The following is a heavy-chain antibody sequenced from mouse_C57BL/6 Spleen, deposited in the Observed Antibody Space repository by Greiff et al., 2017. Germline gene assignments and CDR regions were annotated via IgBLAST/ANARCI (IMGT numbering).Heavy chain of an antibody. Sequence: VKLMESGAELVRPGASVTLSCKASGYTFTDYEMHWVKQTPVHGLEWIGAIDPETGGTAYNQKFKGKAILTADKSSSTAYMELRSLTSEDSAVYYCTRSSYGRAWFAYWGQGTLVTVSA. CDR3: TRSSYGRAWFAY. CDR1: GYTFTDYE. CDR2: IDPETGGT. V-gene: IGHV1-15*01. J-gene: IGHJ3*01. D-gene: IGHD2-1*01.